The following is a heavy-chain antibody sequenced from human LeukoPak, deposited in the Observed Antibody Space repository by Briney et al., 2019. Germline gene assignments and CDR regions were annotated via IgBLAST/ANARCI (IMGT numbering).Heavy chain of an antibody. Sequence: GGSLRLSGAASGFTFSTYAMSWVRQAPGKGLEGVAVIWYDGSNKNYADSVKGRFTISRDNSKNTLYLQMNSLRAEDTAVYYCARVADYSNSAHADYWGQGTLITVSS. V-gene: IGHV3-33*08. CDR1: GFTFSTYA. D-gene: IGHD4-11*01. J-gene: IGHJ4*02. CDR3: ARVADYSNSAHADY. CDR2: IWYDGSNK.